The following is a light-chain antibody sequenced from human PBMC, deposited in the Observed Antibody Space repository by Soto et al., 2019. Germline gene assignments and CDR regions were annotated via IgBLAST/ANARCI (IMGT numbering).Light chain of an antibody. CDR2: DVS. V-gene: IGKV3-20*01. J-gene: IGKJ5*01. CDR3: QQYGGSPRIT. CDR1: QSIGSY. Sequence: EIVLTQSPATLSLSPGERATLSCRASQSIGSYLAWYQHKVGQAPRLLMYDVSNRATGIPARFSGSGSGTDFTLIINRLEPEDVAIYYCQQYGGSPRITFGQGTRLEIK.